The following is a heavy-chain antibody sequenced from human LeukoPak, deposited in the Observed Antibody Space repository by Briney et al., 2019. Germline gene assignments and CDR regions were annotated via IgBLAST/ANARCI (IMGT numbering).Heavy chain of an antibody. CDR1: GFTFSSSA. J-gene: IGHJ4*02. Sequence: GGSLRLSCAASGFTFSSSAMSWVRQAPGKGLEWVSAISNNGGYTYYADSVQGRFTISRDNSKSTLCLQMNSLRAEDTAVYYCAKQLGYCSDGSCYFPYWGLGTLVTVSS. CDR2: ISNNGGYT. V-gene: IGHV3-23*01. D-gene: IGHD2-15*01. CDR3: AKQLGYCSDGSCYFPY.